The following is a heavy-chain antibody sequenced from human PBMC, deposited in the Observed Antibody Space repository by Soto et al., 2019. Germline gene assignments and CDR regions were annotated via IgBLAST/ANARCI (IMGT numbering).Heavy chain of an antibody. D-gene: IGHD3-10*01. CDR3: ARGFGERYYYYYYYMDV. J-gene: IGHJ6*03. CDR1: GGSFSGYY. CDR2: INHSGST. V-gene: IGHV4-34*01. Sequence: PSETLSLTCAVYGGSFSGYYWSWIRQPPGKGLEWIGEINHSGSTNYNPSLKSRVTISVDTSKNQFSLKLSSVTAADTAVYYCARGFGERYYYYYYYMDVWGKGTTVTVSS.